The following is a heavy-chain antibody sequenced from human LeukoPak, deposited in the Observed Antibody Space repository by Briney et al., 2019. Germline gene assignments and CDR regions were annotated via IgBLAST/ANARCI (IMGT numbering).Heavy chain of an antibody. V-gene: IGHV4-59*12. Sequence: SETLSLTCTVSGDSISNYYWNWDRQPPGKGLEWLGYIYYSGSTHYNPSLKRRVTMSIDTSKNQFSLKLSSVTAADTAVYYCARDLLNEGNHLDYWGQGTLVTVSS. CDR2: IYYSGST. CDR3: ARDLLNEGNHLDY. D-gene: IGHD4-23*01. J-gene: IGHJ4*02. CDR1: GDSISNYY.